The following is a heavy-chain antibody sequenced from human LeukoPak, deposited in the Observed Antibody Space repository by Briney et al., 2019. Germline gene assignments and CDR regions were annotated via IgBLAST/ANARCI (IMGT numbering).Heavy chain of an antibody. D-gene: IGHD3-22*01. J-gene: IGHJ5*02. CDR1: GFTFSSYA. V-gene: IGHV3-30-3*01. Sequence: PGGSLRLSCAASGFTFSSYAMHWVRQAPGKGLEWVAVISYDGSNKYYADSVKGRFTISRDNSKNTLYLHMNSLRAEDTAVYYCARDSRRYYYDSSGYYYRFNWFDPWGQGTLVTVSS. CDR3: ARDSRRYYYDSSGYYYRFNWFDP. CDR2: ISYDGSNK.